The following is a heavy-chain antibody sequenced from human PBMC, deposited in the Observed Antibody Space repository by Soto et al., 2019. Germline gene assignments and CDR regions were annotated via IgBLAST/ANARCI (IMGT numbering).Heavy chain of an antibody. CDR3: AKGGSGGYNYYHHGMDV. Sequence: QVQLVESGGGVVQPGRSLRLSCAASGFTFSSYGIHWVRHAPGKGLEWVSVISYDGSNKYYVESVKGRFTISRDNSKNTLYLQMNSLIAEDTAVYYCAKGGSGGYNYYHHGMDVWGQGTTVTVSS. D-gene: IGHD1-26*01. V-gene: IGHV3-30*18. J-gene: IGHJ6*02. CDR1: GFTFSSYG. CDR2: ISYDGSNK.